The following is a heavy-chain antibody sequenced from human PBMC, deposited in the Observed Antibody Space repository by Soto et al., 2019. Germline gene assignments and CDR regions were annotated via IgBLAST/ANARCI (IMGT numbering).Heavy chain of an antibody. CDR2: IDPNDSFI. J-gene: IGHJ3*02. V-gene: IGHV5-10-1*01. CDR3: ARPASGGSRDAFDI. CDR1: GYRFTGFW. D-gene: IGHD2-15*01. Sequence: VESLKISCQGSGYRFTGFWLNWVRQRPWKGLEWVGRIDPNDSFINYSPPFEGHVTISADKSISTAYLQWTRLQAADTAIYYCARPASGGSRDAFDIWGQGTMVTVSS.